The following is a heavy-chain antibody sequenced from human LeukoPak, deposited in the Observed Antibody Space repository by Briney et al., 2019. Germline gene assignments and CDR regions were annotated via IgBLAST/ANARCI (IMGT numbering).Heavy chain of an antibody. D-gene: IGHD3-22*01. CDR3: AKGYYYDSSGYRAGIRQNDY. CDR2: ISYDGSNK. V-gene: IGHV3-30*18. Sequence: PGRSLRLSCAASGFTFSSYGMHWVRQAPGKGLEWVAVISYDGSNKYYADSVKGRFTISRDNSKNTLYLQMNSLRAEDTAVYYCAKGYYYDSSGYRAGIRQNDYWGQGTLVTVSS. CDR1: GFTFSSYG. J-gene: IGHJ4*02.